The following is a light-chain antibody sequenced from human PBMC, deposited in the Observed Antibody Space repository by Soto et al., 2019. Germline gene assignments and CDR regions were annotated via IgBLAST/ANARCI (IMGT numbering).Light chain of an antibody. Sequence: DIQMTQSPSTLSASVGDRVTITCRASRSISSGLAWYQQKPGKAPKLLIYKASSLQSGVPSRFSGSGSGTEFSLTISSLQPDDFASYYCQQYNSYSLFTFGPGTKVDVK. V-gene: IGKV1-5*03. J-gene: IGKJ3*01. CDR1: RSISSG. CDR2: KAS. CDR3: QQYNSYSLFT.